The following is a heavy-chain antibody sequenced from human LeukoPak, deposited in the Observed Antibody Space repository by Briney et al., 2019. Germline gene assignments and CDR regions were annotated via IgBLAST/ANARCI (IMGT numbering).Heavy chain of an antibody. CDR1: GGTFSSYA. CDR3: ARAKNYGGGGDY. CDR2: IIPIFGTA. Sequence: ASVKVSCKASGGTFSSYAISWVRQAPGQGLEWMGGIIPIFGTANYAQKFQGRVTITADESTSTAYMELSSLRSEDTAVYYCARAKNYGGGGDYWGQGTLVTVSS. D-gene: IGHD4-23*01. V-gene: IGHV1-69*13. J-gene: IGHJ4*02.